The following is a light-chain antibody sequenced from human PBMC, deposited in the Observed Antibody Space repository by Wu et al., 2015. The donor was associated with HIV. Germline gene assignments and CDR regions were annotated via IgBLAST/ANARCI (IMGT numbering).Light chain of an antibody. V-gene: IGKV3-20*01. CDR3: QQYGSSPLT. CDR1: QSVSSNY. Sequence: DIVLTQSPGTLSLSPGERATLSCRASQSVSSNYLAWYQQKPGQAPRLLIYGASGRATGIPDRFSGSGSGTDFTLIISRLEPEDFAVYYCQQYGSSPLTFGRRDHPGDQT. CDR2: GAS. J-gene: IGKJ4*01.